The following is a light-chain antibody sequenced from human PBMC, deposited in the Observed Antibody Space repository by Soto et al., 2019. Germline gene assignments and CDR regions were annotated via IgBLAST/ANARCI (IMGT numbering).Light chain of an antibody. CDR1: QSISSW. Sequence: DIQMTQSPSTLSASVGDRVTITCRASQSISSWVAWYQQKPGKAPKLLIYKASTLESGVPSRFSGSGSGTEFTLTINSLQPDDFGMYYCQEYDSYSPWKFGQGTKVEIK. CDR2: KAS. CDR3: QEYDSYSPWK. J-gene: IGKJ1*01. V-gene: IGKV1-5*03.